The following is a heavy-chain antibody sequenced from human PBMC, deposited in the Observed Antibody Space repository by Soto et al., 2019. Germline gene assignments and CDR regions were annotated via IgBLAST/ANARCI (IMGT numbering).Heavy chain of an antibody. CDR3: ERVLSWDWFDP. Sequence: GASVKVSCKASGGTFSSYTISWVRQAPGQGLEWMGRIIPILGIANYAQRFQGRVTITADKSTSTAYMELSSLRSEDTAVYYCERVLSWDWFDPWGQGTLVTVS. CDR1: GGTFSSYT. CDR2: IIPILGIA. D-gene: IGHD6-13*01. J-gene: IGHJ5*02. V-gene: IGHV1-69*02.